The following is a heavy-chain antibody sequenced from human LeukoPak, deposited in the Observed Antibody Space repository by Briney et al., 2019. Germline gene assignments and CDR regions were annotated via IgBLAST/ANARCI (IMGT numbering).Heavy chain of an antibody. CDR2: IYHSGST. Sequence: PSETLSLTCTVSGYSISSGYNWGWIRQPPVKGLEWIASIYHSGSTYYNPSLKSRVTISVDTSKNQFSLRLTSVTAADTAVYYCARGDYYDSSALDYWGQGTLVTVSS. D-gene: IGHD3-22*01. J-gene: IGHJ4*02. V-gene: IGHV4-38-2*02. CDR1: GYSISSGYN. CDR3: ARGDYYDSSALDY.